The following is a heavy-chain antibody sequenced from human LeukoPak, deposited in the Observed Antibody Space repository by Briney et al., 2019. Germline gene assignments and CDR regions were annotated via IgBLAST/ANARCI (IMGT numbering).Heavy chain of an antibody. CDR1: GYIFTAYF. Sequence: GASVKVSCKASGYIFTAYFIHWVRQAPGQGLEWMGWINPNNGDTKYAQKFQGRITMTGDSSLSTAYMELSSLRSDDTAVYYCVRDGYCSRSNCLWAGWFDPWGQGTLLTVSS. D-gene: IGHD2-2*01. CDR2: INPNNGDT. J-gene: IGHJ5*02. V-gene: IGHV1-2*02. CDR3: VRDGYCSRSNCLWAGWFDP.